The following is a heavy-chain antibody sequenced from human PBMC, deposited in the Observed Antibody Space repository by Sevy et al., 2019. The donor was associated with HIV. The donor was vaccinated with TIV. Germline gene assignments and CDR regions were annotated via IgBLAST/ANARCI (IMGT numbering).Heavy chain of an antibody. V-gene: IGHV3-30-3*01. CDR2: ISYDGSNK. CDR3: ARELGTYYYESSHDDAFDI. Sequence: GGSLRLSCAASGFTFSSYAMHWVRQAPGKGLEWVAVISYDGSNKYYADSVKGRFTISRDNSKNTLYLQMNSLRAEDTAVYYCARELGTYYYESSHDDAFDIWGQGTMVTVSS. CDR1: GFTFSSYA. J-gene: IGHJ3*02. D-gene: IGHD3-22*01.